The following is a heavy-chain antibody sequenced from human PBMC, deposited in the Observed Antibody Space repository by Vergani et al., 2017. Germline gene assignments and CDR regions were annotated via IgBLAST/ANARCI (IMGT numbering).Heavy chain of an antibody. D-gene: IGHD3-10*01. Sequence: EVQLVESGGGVVRPGGSLRLSCAASGFTFDDYAMHWVRHAPGKGVEWVSGISWNSGSTGYADSVKGRFTISRDNAKNSLYLQMYSLRAEDTALYYCAKSQDYYGSGRNAFDIWGQGTMVTVSS. CDR3: AKSQDYYGSGRNAFDI. V-gene: IGHV3-9*01. J-gene: IGHJ3*02. CDR1: GFTFDDYA. CDR2: ISWNSGST.